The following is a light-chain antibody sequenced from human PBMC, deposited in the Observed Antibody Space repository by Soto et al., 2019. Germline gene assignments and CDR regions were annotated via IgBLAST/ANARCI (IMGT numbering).Light chain of an antibody. CDR3: SSYTSGSTWV. Sequence: QSALTQPASVSGSPGQSITISCTGSSSDVGGYNYVSWYQRHSGEAPQLMIYEVHNRPSGVSNRFSGSKSGNTASLTIFGLQAGDEAEYFCSSYTSGSTWVFGGGTKLTVL. CDR1: SSDVGGYNY. CDR2: EVH. J-gene: IGLJ3*02. V-gene: IGLV2-14*01.